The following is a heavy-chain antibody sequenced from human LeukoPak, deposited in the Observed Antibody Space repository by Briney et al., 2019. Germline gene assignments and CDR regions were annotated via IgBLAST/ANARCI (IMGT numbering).Heavy chain of an antibody. CDR1: GFTVSSNY. CDR3: ARVREGNYLDY. CDR2: IYSGGST. V-gene: IGHV3-53*01. Sequence: GGSLRLSCAASGFTVSSNYMSWVRQAPGKGLEWVSVIYSGGSTYYADSVKGRFTISRDNSKNTLSLQMNSLRAEDTAVYYCARVREGNYLDYWGQGTLVTVSS. J-gene: IGHJ4*02.